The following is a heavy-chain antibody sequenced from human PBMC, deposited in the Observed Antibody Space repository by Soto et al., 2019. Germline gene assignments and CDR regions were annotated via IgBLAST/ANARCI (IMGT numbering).Heavy chain of an antibody. CDR3: SRITIFGVVTAYYFDC. D-gene: IGHD3-3*01. CDR2: ISAYNGNT. Sequence: QVQLVQSGAEVKKPGASVKVSCKASGYTFTSYGISWVRQAPGQGREGMGRISAYNGNTNYAQKLQGRVTMTTDTSTSTAYMELRSLRSDDTAVYYCSRITIFGVVTAYYFDCWGRGILVTVSS. J-gene: IGHJ4*02. CDR1: GYTFTSYG. V-gene: IGHV1-18*01.